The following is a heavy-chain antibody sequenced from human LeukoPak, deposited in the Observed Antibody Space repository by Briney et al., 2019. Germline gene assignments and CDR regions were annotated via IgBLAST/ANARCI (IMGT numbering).Heavy chain of an antibody. CDR2: IKEDGSEK. Sequence: PGGSLRLSCEASGFTFSSHWMHWVRQAPGKGLEWVANIKEDGSEKYYVDSVKGRFTISRDNAKNSLHLQMNSLRAEDTAVYYCARYRGLGGGYYFDYWGQGTLVTVSS. CDR3: ARYRGLGGGYYFDY. V-gene: IGHV3-7*01. CDR1: GFTFSSHW. D-gene: IGHD5-12*01. J-gene: IGHJ4*02.